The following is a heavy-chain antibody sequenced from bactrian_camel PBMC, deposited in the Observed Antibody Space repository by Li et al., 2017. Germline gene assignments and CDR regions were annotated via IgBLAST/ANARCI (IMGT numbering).Heavy chain of an antibody. Sequence: VQLVESGGGSVQAGGSLRLSCTASGYTYSTYCMGWFRQAPGKEREGVARIYTGSGNTYYADSVKGRFTISQDNAKNTVYLQMNSLRPEDTAMYYCAASTVWRPSCTLRPPDFNFWGQGTQVTVS. CDR2: IYTGSGNT. D-gene: IGHD2*01. CDR3: AASTVWRPSCTLRPPDFNF. J-gene: IGHJ6*01. V-gene: IGHV3S40*01. CDR1: GYTYSTYC.